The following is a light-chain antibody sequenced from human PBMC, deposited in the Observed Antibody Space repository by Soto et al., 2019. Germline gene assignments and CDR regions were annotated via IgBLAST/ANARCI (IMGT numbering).Light chain of an antibody. Sequence: DIQLTQSPSVLSASVGDTVTITCRASQALSNYLAWYQQKPGKAPDLLIYSASTLQSGVPSRFSGSGSETEFSLTISSLQPEDFATYYCLHHNIYSWTFGQGTKVDIK. J-gene: IGKJ1*01. CDR1: QALSNY. CDR2: SAS. V-gene: IGKV1-9*01. CDR3: LHHNIYSWT.